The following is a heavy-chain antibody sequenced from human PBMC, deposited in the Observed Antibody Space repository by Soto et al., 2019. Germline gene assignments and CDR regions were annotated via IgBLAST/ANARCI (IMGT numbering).Heavy chain of an antibody. J-gene: IGHJ6*02. D-gene: IGHD6-13*01. Sequence: GGSLRLSCAAPGFTFSSYAMSWVRQAPGKGLEWVSAISGSGGSTYYADSVKGRFTISRDNSKNTLYLQMNSLRAEDTAVYYCAKASIAAAGYPDYYYGMDVWGQGTTVTVSS. CDR2: ISGSGGST. V-gene: IGHV3-23*01. CDR3: AKASIAAAGYPDYYYGMDV. CDR1: GFTFSSYA.